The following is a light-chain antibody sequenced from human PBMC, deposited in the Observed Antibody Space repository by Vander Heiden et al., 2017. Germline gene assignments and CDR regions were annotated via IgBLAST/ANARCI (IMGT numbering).Light chain of an antibody. V-gene: IGLV2-23*02. CDR1: SSDVGTYNL. CDR3: CSYAGGSTYV. Sequence: QSALTQPASVSGSPGQSITISCTGASSDVGTYNLVSWYQQHPGKAPKRMIYEVIRRPSGVSNRFSGSKSGNTDSLTISGLQAEDEADDYCCSYAGGSTYVLGTGTQVNV. J-gene: IGLJ1*01. CDR2: EVI.